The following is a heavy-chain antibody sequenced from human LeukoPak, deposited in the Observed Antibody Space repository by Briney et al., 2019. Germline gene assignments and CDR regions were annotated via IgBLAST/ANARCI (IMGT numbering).Heavy chain of an antibody. J-gene: IGHJ3*02. CDR1: GFTFSDYT. Sequence: PGGSLRLSCAASGFTFSDYTMNWVRQAPGKGLEWVSSISSSGTYKYYADSVKGRFTISRDNAQNSLYLQMNSLRAEDSSVYYCARPTTVTTISADAFDIWGQGTMVTVSS. V-gene: IGHV3-21*01. CDR3: ARPTTVTTISADAFDI. D-gene: IGHD4-17*01. CDR2: ISSSGTYK.